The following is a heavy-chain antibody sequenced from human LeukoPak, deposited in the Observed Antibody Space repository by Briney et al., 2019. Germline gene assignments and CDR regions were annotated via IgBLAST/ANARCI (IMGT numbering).Heavy chain of an antibody. Sequence: QTGGSLRLSCAASGFTFSSYGMHWVRQAPGKGLEWVAVISYDGSNKYYADSVKGRFTISRDNSKNTLYLQMNSLRAEDTAAYYCAKEYRYSNYYFDYWGQGTLVTVSS. D-gene: IGHD4-4*01. V-gene: IGHV3-30*18. CDR2: ISYDGSNK. J-gene: IGHJ4*02. CDR3: AKEYRYSNYYFDY. CDR1: GFTFSSYG.